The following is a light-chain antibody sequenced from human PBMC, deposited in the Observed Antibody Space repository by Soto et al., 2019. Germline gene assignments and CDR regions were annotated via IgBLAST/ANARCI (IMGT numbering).Light chain of an antibody. Sequence: EIVLTQSPGTLSLSPGERATLSCRASQSVSSSYLAWYQQKPGRAPRLLIYGASSRATGIPDRFSGSGSGTSCTLTSSRLEPEDFAVYDCQQYGSSRRLTFGTGTKVYIK. J-gene: IGKJ3*01. CDR1: QSVSSSY. CDR3: QQYGSSRRLT. V-gene: IGKV3-20*01. CDR2: GAS.